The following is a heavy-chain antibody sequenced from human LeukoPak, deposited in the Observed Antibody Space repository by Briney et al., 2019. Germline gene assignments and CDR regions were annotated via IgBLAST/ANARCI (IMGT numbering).Heavy chain of an antibody. CDR2: IYTSGST. CDR1: GGSISSGSYY. Sequence: SETLSLTCTVSGGSISSGSYYWSWIRQPAGKGLEWIGRIYTSGSTNYNPSLKSRVTISVDTSKNQFSLKLSSVTAADTAVYYCARGTYYYDSSGGYYYYYYMDVWGQGTMVTVSS. CDR3: ARGTYYYDSSGGYYYYYYMDV. D-gene: IGHD3-22*01. J-gene: IGHJ6*03. V-gene: IGHV4-61*02.